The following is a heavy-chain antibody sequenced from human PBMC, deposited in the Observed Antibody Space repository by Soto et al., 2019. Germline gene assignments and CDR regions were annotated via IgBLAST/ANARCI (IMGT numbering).Heavy chain of an antibody. D-gene: IGHD3-3*01. J-gene: IGHJ4*02. CDR1: GYTFTKYD. Sequence: GASVKVSCKTSGYTFTKYDISWVRQAPGQGLEWMGLISANSGRANYAQKVHDRVTMTTDTSTSTVYMEVRSLRPDDTAVYYCVRQYYDFWTDFPDFDYWGQGTLVTVSS. CDR2: ISANSGRA. CDR3: VRQYYDFWTDFPDFDY. V-gene: IGHV1-18*01.